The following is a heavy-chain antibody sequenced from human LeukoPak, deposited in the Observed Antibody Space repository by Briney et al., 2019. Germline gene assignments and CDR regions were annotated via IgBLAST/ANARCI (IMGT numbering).Heavy chain of an antibody. CDR1: GYSISSDYY. J-gene: IGHJ4*02. D-gene: IGHD3-22*01. Sequence: SETLSLTCTVSGYSISSDYYWGWIRQPPGKGLEWIGTIYHSGSTYYNPSLKSRVTISIDTSKNQFYLKLSSLTAADTAVYYCARRDDSSGYHKIFDYWGPGTLVTVSS. CDR3: ARRDDSSGYHKIFDY. V-gene: IGHV4-38-2*02. CDR2: IYHSGST.